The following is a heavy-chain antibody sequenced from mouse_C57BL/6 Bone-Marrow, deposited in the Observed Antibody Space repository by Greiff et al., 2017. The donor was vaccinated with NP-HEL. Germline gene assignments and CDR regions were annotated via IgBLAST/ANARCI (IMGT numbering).Heavy chain of an antibody. D-gene: IGHD1-1*01. CDR2: IDPNSGGT. J-gene: IGHJ1*03. CDR1: GYTFTSYW. V-gene: IGHV1-72*01. Sequence: QVQLQQPAADLVKPGASVKLSCKASGYTFTSYWMHWVKQRPGRGLEWIGRIDPNSGGTKFNEKFKTKATLTVDKPSSTAYMQLSSLTSEDSAVYYCARYYYGSRGWYFDVWGTGTTVTVSS. CDR3: ARYYYGSRGWYFDV.